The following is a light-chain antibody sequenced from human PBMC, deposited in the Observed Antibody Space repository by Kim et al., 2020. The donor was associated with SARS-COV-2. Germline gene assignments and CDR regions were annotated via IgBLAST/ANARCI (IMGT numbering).Light chain of an antibody. Sequence: DIVLTQSPGTLSLSPGERATLSCRASQTVTSTSLAWYQQKPGQAPRLLIYGASTGATGIPDRFSGSGSGTDFTLTISRLEPEDFAVYYCLQYATSPWTFGQGTKLEI. J-gene: IGKJ1*01. CDR1: QTVTSTS. V-gene: IGKV3-20*01. CDR3: LQYATSPWT. CDR2: GAS.